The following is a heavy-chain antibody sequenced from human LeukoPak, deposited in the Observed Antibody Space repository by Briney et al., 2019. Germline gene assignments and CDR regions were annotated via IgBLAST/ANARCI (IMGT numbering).Heavy chain of an antibody. CDR1: GFTFNSYA. CDR2: INHSGST. Sequence: PGGSLRLSCAASGFTFNSYAFNWIRQPPGKGLEWIGEINHSGSTNYNPSLKSRVTISVDTSKNQFSLKLSSVTAADTAVYYCASRDGWSGSYHGFDPWGQGTLVTVSS. V-gene: IGHV4-34*01. J-gene: IGHJ5*02. D-gene: IGHD1-26*01. CDR3: ASRDGWSGSYHGFDP.